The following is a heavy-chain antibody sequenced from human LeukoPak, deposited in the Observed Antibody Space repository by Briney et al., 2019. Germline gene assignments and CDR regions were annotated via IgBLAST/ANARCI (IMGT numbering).Heavy chain of an antibody. CDR3: ARISIVVLPAYFDY. V-gene: IGHV4-39*01. D-gene: IGHD2-2*01. CDR2: MYYSGST. Sequence: SESLSPTCTASGGSISSSSYHWGWIRQPPGKGLEWIGSMYYSGSTYYNPSLRRRVTASVDTSKNQCSLNLSSVTAADTAVYYCARISIVVLPAYFDYWGQGTLVTVSS. CDR1: GGSISSSSYH. J-gene: IGHJ4*02.